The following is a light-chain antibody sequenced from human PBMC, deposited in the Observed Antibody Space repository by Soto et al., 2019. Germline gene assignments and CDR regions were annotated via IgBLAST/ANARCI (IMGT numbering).Light chain of an antibody. CDR1: SSDVGGYNY. V-gene: IGLV2-8*01. CDR3: SSYAGSDNLV. Sequence: QSVLTQPPSASGSPGQSVTISCTGTSSDVGGYNYVSWYQQHPGKAPYLMIYEVSQRPSGVPDRFSGSKSGNTSSLAVSGLEAEEEADYYCSSYAGSDNLVFGGGTKLTVL. J-gene: IGLJ2*01. CDR2: EVS.